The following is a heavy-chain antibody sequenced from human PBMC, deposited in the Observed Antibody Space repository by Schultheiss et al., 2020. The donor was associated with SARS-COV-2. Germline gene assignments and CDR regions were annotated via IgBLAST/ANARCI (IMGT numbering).Heavy chain of an antibody. CDR3: ARADIAARTFDY. V-gene: IGHV4-59*01. CDR1: GFTFSSYE. D-gene: IGHD6-6*01. J-gene: IGHJ4*02. CDR2: IYYSGST. Sequence: SCAASGFTFSSYEMNWVRQAPGKGLEWIGSIYYSGSTNYNPSLKSRVTISVDTSKNQFSLKLSSVTAADTAVYYCARADIAARTFDYWGQGTLVTVSS.